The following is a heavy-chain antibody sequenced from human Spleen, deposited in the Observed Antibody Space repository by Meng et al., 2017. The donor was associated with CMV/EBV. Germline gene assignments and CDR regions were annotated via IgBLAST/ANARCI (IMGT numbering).Heavy chain of an antibody. V-gene: IGHV3-23*03. CDR3: AKYQVGYFDS. D-gene: IGHD2-15*01. CDR1: GFTFGSYA. Sequence: GGSLRLSCAASGFTFGSYAMTWVRQAPGKGLEWVSVIYSADGSTYYADSLKGRFTISRDNSKNTLYLQMNSLRAEDTAVYYCAKYQVGYFDSWGRGTLVTVSS. J-gene: IGHJ4*02. CDR2: IYSADGST.